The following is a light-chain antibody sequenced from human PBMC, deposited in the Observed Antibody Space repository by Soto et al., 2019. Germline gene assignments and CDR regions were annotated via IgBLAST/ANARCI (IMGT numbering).Light chain of an antibody. CDR1: SGSIASNY. CDR2: EDN. V-gene: IGLV6-57*01. Sequence: LTQPHSVSESPGKTVTISCTRSSGSIASNYVQWYHQRPGSSPTIVMYEDNQRPSGVPDRFSGSIDRSSNSASLNISGLKTEDEGDFYCQSYDSSNWVFGGGTKLTVL. CDR3: QSYDSSNWV. J-gene: IGLJ3*02.